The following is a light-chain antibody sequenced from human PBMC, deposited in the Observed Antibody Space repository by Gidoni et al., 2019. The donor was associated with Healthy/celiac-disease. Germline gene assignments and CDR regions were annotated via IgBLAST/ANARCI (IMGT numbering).Light chain of an antibody. CDR3: AAWDDSLSGPVV. CDR1: SSNIGSNY. J-gene: IGLJ2*01. CDR2: RNN. Sequence: QSVLPQPPSASATPGQRVTISCSGSSSNIGSNYVYWYQQLQGTAPKLLIYRNNQRPSGVPDRFSGSKSGTSAALAISGLRSEDEADYYCAAWDDSLSGPVVFGGGTKLTVL. V-gene: IGLV1-47*01.